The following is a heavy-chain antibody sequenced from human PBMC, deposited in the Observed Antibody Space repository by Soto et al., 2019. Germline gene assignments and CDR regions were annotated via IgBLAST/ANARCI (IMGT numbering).Heavy chain of an antibody. CDR3: ARGYCSSTSCDLHYYYGMDV. J-gene: IGHJ6*02. Sequence: SETLSLTCAVYGGSFSGYYWSWIRQPPGKGLERIGEINHSGSTNYNPSLKSRVTISVDTSKNQFSLKLSSVTAADTAVYYCARGYCSSTSCDLHYYYGMDVWXQGTTVTVSS. CDR2: INHSGST. V-gene: IGHV4-34*01. D-gene: IGHD2-2*01. CDR1: GGSFSGYY.